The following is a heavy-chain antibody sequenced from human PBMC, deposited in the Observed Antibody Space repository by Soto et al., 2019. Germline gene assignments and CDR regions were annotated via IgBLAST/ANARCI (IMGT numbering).Heavy chain of an antibody. D-gene: IGHD6-6*01. Sequence: EVQLLESGGGLVQSGGSLRLSCAASGFTFSSYAMSWVRQAPGKGLEWVSTISYSGGSTYYADSVKGRFTTSRDNSKNTLYLQMNSLRAENTAVDYCANPRSSPGGFDYWGQGTLVTVSS. J-gene: IGHJ4*02. CDR3: ANPRSSPGGFDY. V-gene: IGHV3-23*01. CDR1: GFTFSSYA. CDR2: ISYSGGST.